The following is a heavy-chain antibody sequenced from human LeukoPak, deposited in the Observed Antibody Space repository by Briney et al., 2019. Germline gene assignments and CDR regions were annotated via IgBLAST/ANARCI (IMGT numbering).Heavy chain of an antibody. CDR2: IYTSGST. CDR3: ATSRPPGTPFDL. Sequence: SETLSLTCTVSGVSISSGSYYWSWIRQPAGKGLEWIGRIYTSGSTNYNPSLKSRVTISVDTSKNQFSLRMTSVTAADTAVYYCATSRPPGTPFDLWGQGILVTVSS. J-gene: IGHJ5*02. CDR1: GVSISSGSYY. V-gene: IGHV4-61*02.